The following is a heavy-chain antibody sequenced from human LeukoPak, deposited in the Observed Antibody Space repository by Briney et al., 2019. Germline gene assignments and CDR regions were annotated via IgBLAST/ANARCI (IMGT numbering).Heavy chain of an antibody. J-gene: IGHJ4*02. CDR1: GGSFSSYF. CDR3: ARDLELERNRWDYFES. D-gene: IGHD1-1*01. V-gene: IGHV4-59*01. Sequence: SETLSLTCTVSGGSFSSYFWSWIRQPPGKGLEWLGCINYSGSTQYNPSLKSRVTISVDTSKQQFSLKLSSVTAADTAVYYCARDLELERNRWDYFESWGQGTLVTVSS. CDR2: INYSGST.